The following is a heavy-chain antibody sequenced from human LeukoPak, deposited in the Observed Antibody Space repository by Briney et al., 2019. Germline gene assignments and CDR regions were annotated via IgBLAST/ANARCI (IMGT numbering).Heavy chain of an antibody. V-gene: IGHV1-69*05. J-gene: IGHJ5*02. CDR2: IIPIFGTA. D-gene: IGHD3-22*01. CDR3: ARVTNYYDSSGYYPPNNWFDP. Sequence: SVTVSCKASGGTFSSYAISWVRQAPGQGLEWMGGIIPIFGTANYAQKFQGRVTITTDESTSTAYMEVSSLRSEDTAVYYCARVTNYYDSSGYYPPNNWFDPWGQGTLVTVSS. CDR1: GGTFSSYA.